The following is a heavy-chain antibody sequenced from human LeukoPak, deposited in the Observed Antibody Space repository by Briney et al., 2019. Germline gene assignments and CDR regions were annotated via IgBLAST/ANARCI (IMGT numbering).Heavy chain of an antibody. J-gene: IGHJ6*02. D-gene: IGHD4-17*01. Sequence: GSLRLSCAASGFTFSSYDMHWVRQATGKGLEWVSAIGTAGDTYYPGSVKGRFTISRENAKNSLYLQMNSLRAGDTAVYYCARVRGDYDYYYGMDVWGQGTTVTVSS. CDR3: ARVRGDYDYYYGMDV. V-gene: IGHV3-13*01. CDR2: IGTAGDT. CDR1: GFTFSSYD.